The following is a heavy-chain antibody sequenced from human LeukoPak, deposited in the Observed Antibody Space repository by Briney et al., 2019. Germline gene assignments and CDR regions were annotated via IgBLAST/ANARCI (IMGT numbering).Heavy chain of an antibody. CDR3: AKDIVVVPAAPEFDY. CDR2: ISGSGGST. Sequence: GGSLRLSCAASGFTFSSYAMSWVRQAPEKGLEWVSAISGSGGSTYYADSVKGRFTISRDNSKNTLYLQMNSLRAEDTAVYYCAKDIVVVPAAPEFDYWGQGTLVTVSS. D-gene: IGHD2-2*01. J-gene: IGHJ4*02. CDR1: GFTFSSYA. V-gene: IGHV3-23*01.